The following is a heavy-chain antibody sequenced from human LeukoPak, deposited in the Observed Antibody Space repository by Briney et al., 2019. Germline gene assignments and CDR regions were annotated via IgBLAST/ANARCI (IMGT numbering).Heavy chain of an antibody. V-gene: IGHV1-69*05. CDR3: AAEAVHDSGGYYPSLDY. Sequence: GSSVKVSCKISGGSFRGYGFTWVRQAPGQGLEWMGGISPVFGTATYAQKFKGRVTLNTDESTSTAYMEVSSLRHEDTAIYYYAAEAVHDSGGYYPSLDYWGQGTLVTVSS. CDR1: GGSFRGYG. J-gene: IGHJ4*02. D-gene: IGHD3-22*01. CDR2: ISPVFGTA.